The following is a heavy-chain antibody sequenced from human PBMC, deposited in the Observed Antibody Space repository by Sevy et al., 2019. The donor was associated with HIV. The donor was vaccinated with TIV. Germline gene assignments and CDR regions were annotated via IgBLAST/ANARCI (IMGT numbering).Heavy chain of an antibody. D-gene: IGHD2-2*02. V-gene: IGHV1-69*13. Sequence: ASVKVSCKASGDTFSSYAISWVRQAPGQGLEWMGGIIPIFGTANYAQKFQGRVTITADESTSTAYMELSSLRSEDTAVYYCARFYCSSTSCYTGYGMDVLGQGTTVTVSS. CDR1: GDTFSSYA. CDR2: IIPIFGTA. J-gene: IGHJ6*02. CDR3: ARFYCSSTSCYTGYGMDV.